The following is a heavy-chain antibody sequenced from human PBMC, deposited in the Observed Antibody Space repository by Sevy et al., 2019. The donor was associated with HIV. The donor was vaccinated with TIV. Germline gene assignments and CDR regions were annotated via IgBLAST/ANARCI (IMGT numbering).Heavy chain of an antibody. CDR3: AKDRGSGYYPAGAFDI. CDR1: GFTFSSYA. J-gene: IGHJ3*02. Sequence: GGSLRLSCAASGFTFSSYAMSWVRQAPGKGLEWVSAISGSGGSTYYADSVKGRFTISRDNSKNTLYLQMNSLRAEDTAVYYCAKDRGSGYYPAGAFDIWGQGTMVTIS. D-gene: IGHD3-22*01. CDR2: ISGSGGST. V-gene: IGHV3-23*01.